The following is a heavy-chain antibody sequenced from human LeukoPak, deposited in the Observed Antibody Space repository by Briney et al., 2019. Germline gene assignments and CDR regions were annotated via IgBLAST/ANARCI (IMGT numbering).Heavy chain of an antibody. CDR1: GYTFTSYY. CDR2: INPSGGST. V-gene: IGHV1-46*01. Sequence: ASVKVSCKASGYTFTSYYMHWVRQAPGQGLEWMGIINPSGGSTSYAQKFQGRVTMTRDTSISTAYMELSRLRSDDTAVYYCATDSGSYKYYFDHWGQGTLVTVSS. D-gene: IGHD1-26*01. CDR3: ATDSGSYKYYFDH. J-gene: IGHJ4*02.